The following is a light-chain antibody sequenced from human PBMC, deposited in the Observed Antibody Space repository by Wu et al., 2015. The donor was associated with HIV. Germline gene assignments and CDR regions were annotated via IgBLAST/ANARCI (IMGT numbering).Light chain of an antibody. J-gene: IGKJ5*01. Sequence: EVVLTQSPVTLALSPGERATLSCRASQPVSTSHFAWYQRKPGQAPRLLIYGTSTRTGGIPARFSGSGSGTDFTLIISRLEPEDFAVYYCQQYGSSSITFGQGTRLEIK. CDR1: QPVSTSH. CDR2: GTS. CDR3: QQYGSSSIT. V-gene: IGKV3-20*01.